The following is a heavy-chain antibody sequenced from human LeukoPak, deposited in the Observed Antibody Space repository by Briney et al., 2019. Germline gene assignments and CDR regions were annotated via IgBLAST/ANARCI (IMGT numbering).Heavy chain of an antibody. D-gene: IGHD7-27*01. J-gene: IGHJ3*02. CDR2: IWYDGSNK. V-gene: IGHV3-33*06. CDR1: GFTFSSYG. CDR3: AKGRYWGSHDDAFDI. Sequence: GGSLRLSCAASGFTFSSYGMHWVRQAPGKGLEWVAVIWYDGSNKYYADSVKGRFTISRDNSKNTLYLQMNSLRAEDTAVYYCAKGRYWGSHDDAFDIWGQGTMVTVSS.